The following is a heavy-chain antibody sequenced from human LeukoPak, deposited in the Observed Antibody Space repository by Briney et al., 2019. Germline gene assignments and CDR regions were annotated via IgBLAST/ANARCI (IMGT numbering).Heavy chain of an antibody. CDR1: GGSISSGGYY. J-gene: IGHJ4*02. CDR2: IYCSGST. D-gene: IGHD3-16*01. CDR3: AGQLLLGIINY. V-gene: IGHV4-31*03. Sequence: SQTLSLTCTVSGGSISSGGYYWSWIRQHPGKGLEWIGYIYCSGSTYYNPSLKSRVTISVDTSKNQFSLKLSSVTAADTAVYYCAGQLLLGIINYWGQGTLVTVSS.